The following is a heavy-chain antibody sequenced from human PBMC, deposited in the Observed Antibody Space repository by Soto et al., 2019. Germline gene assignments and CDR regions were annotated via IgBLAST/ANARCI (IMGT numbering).Heavy chain of an antibody. J-gene: IGHJ6*02. CDR1: GGTFSSYS. D-gene: IGHD3-3*01. CDR2: IIPIFGTA. CDR3: ARDLYGFYDFWSGYYGGSLGMDV. V-gene: IGHV1-69*13. Sequence: SVKVSCKASGGTFSSYSISWVRQAPGQGLEWMGGIIPIFGTANYAQKFQGRVTITADESTSTAYMELSSLRSEDTAVYYCARDLYGFYDFWSGYYGGSLGMDVWGQGTTVTVSS.